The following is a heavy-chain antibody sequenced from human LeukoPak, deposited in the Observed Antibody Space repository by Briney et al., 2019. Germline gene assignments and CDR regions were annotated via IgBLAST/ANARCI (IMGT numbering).Heavy chain of an antibody. CDR1: GGSISSGSYY. CDR3: ARDISSSWFAWFDP. D-gene: IGHD6-13*01. V-gene: IGHV4-61*02. Sequence: NPSETLSLTCTVSGGSISSGSYYWSWIRQPAGKGLEWIGRVYTSGSTNYNPSLKSRVTISVDTSKNQFSLKLSSVTAADTAVYYCARDISSSWFAWFDPWGQGTLVTVSS. J-gene: IGHJ5*02. CDR2: VYTSGST.